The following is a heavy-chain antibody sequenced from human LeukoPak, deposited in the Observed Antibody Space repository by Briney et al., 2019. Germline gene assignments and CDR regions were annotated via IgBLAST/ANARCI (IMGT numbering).Heavy chain of an antibody. D-gene: IGHD5-18*01. V-gene: IGHV4-59*11. CDR1: GGSISSHY. J-gene: IGHJ5*02. CDR2: ISYSGST. CDR3: AREVHTDMVVWFDP. Sequence: PSETLSLTCTVTGGSISSHYWSWIRQSPGKGLEWIGYISYSGSTNYNPSLKNRVAISVDMSKNQFYLRLSLVAAADTAVYYCAREVHTDMVVWFDPWGQGILVTVSS.